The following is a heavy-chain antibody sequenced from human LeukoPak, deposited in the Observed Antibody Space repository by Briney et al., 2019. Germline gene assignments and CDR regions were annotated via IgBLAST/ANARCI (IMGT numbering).Heavy chain of an antibody. CDR2: INPKSGDT. V-gene: IGHV1-2*06. J-gene: IGHJ4*02. D-gene: IGHD2-2*01. Sequence: GASVKVSCKASGYTFTGYYMDWVRQAPGQGLEWMGRINPKSGDTSSAQKFQGRVTMTRDTSISTAYMELNRLRSDDTAVYYCARDIVVIPSSLDYFDYWGQGTLVTVSS. CDR3: ARDIVVIPSSLDYFDY. CDR1: GYTFTGYY.